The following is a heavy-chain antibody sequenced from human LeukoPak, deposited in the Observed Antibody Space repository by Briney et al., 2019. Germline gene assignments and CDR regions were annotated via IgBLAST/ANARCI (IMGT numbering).Heavy chain of an antibody. Sequence: SETLSLTCTVSGGSISSYYWNWIRQPPGKGLEWIGFIYYSGTTNYNPSLKSRVTISVDTSKNQFSLQLNSVTPEDTAVYYCARGRYTMVRGVIGRDTDYYYYSYMDVWGKGTTVTISS. V-gene: IGHV4-59*12. CDR3: ARGRYTMVRGVIGRDTDYYYYSYMDV. D-gene: IGHD3-10*01. CDR2: IYYSGTT. CDR1: GGSISSYY. J-gene: IGHJ6*03.